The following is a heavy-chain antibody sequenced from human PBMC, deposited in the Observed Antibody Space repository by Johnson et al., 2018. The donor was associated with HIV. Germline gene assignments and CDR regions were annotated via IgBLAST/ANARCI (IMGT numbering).Heavy chain of an antibody. CDR2: IKSNTDGGTT. CDR1: GFTFSHAW. Sequence: VQLVESGGGVVQPGGSLRLSCAASGFTFSHAWMTWVRQAPGKGLEWVGRIKSNTDGGTTDYAECMKGRFTVPRDTSENTLSVQMNSLRREDTAVQCCARGHCGGAVWLDDVADIWGQGTMVIVSS. D-gene: IGHD2-21*01. V-gene: IGHV3-15*01. J-gene: IGHJ3*02. CDR3: ARGHCGGAVWLDDVADI.